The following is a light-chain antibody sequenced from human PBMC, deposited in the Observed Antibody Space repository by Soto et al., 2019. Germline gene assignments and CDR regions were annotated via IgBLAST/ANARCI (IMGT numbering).Light chain of an antibody. Sequence: EIVMTQSPATLSGSRGERATLSCRANQAISSNLAWYQQKPGQAPRLLIYGASTRATGIPDRFSGSGSVTDFAVTISSLEPEDFAVYYCQHRSSWPLTFGGGTKVDIK. CDR1: QAISSN. J-gene: IGKJ4*01. CDR2: GAS. V-gene: IGKV3-15*01. CDR3: QHRSSWPLT.